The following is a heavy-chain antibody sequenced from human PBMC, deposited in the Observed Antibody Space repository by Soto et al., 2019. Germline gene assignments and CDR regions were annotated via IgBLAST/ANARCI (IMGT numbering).Heavy chain of an antibody. Sequence: GSVRVSCKPSGYTLTSYYIPRVPQAPGQGIEWMGIIDPSGGSTSYEKKFQGRVTITRDQSASTAYMELSSLRSEDTAVYYCERDILFDYWGQGTLVTVSS. J-gene: IGHJ4*02. D-gene: IGHD2-15*01. V-gene: IGHV1-46*01. CDR3: ERDILFDY. CDR2: IDPSGGST. CDR1: GYTLTSYY.